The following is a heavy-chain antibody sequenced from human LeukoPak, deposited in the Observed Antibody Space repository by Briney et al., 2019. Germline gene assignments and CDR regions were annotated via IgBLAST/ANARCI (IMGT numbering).Heavy chain of an antibody. J-gene: IGHJ4*02. CDR3: AKVAALYLQAPSLFDY. CDR1: GFTFSRYA. CDR2: ISGSGGST. V-gene: IGHV3-23*01. Sequence: GGSLRLSCAASGFTFSRYAMSWVRQAPGKGLEWVSAISGSGGSTYYADSVKGRFTISRDNSKNTLYLQMNSLRAEDTAVYYCAKVAALYLQAPSLFDYWGQGTLVTVSS. D-gene: IGHD4-11*01.